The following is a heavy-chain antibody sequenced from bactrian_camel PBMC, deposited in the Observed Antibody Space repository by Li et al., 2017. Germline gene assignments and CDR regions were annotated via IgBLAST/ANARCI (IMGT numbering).Heavy chain of an antibody. J-gene: IGHJ4*01. Sequence: HVQLVESGGGSVQSGGSLRLSCVASAFSIGTYCMGWFRQAPGKEREGVAAISRDDVTVYRDSAKGRFTISKDNARNTMYLQMNSLKPEDTDMYYCAAGHFSLPGLCMGVAVDRLSHRGQGTQVTVS. D-gene: IGHD3*01. CDR1: AFSIGTYC. CDR2: ISRDDVT. V-gene: IGHV3S55*01.